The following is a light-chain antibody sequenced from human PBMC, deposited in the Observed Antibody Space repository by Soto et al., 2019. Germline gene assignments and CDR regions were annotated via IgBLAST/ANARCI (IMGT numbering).Light chain of an antibody. V-gene: IGKV3-20*01. CDR1: QSVSSNY. CDR3: QQYSSPWT. J-gene: IGKJ1*01. Sequence: EIVLTQSPGTLSLSPGERVTLSCRASQSVSSNYLAWYQQKPGQAPRLLIYDTSTRATDISDRFSGSGSGTDFTLTISRLEPEDSAVYYCQQYSSPWTLGQGTKVEIK. CDR2: DTS.